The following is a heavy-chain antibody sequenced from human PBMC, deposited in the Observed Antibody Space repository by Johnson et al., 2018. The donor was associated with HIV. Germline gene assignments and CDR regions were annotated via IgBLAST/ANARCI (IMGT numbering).Heavy chain of an antibody. Sequence: VLLLESGGGLVQPGGSLRLSCAASGFTFSSYAMSWVRQAPGKGLEWVSVLTSGGDTWYADAVTGRFIISRDNSKNTLYLQMNSLRAEDTAVYYCARGCRDGYTCDAFDIWGQGTMVTVSS. V-gene: IGHV3-66*01. CDR1: GFTFSSYA. CDR2: LTSGGDT. D-gene: IGHD5-24*01. CDR3: ARGCRDGYTCDAFDI. J-gene: IGHJ3*02.